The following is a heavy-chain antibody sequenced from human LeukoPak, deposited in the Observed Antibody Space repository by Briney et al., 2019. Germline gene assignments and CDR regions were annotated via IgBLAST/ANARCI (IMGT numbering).Heavy chain of an antibody. CDR3: ARVRGSYSVDY. J-gene: IGHJ4*02. CDR1: GFTFSDYY. Sequence: GGSLRLXCAASGFTFSDYYMSWIRQAPGKVLEWVSYISNTGSTTRYADSVKGRFTISRDNAKNSLHLQMNSLRAEDTAVYYCARVRGSYSVDYWGQGTLVTVSS. V-gene: IGHV3-11*04. D-gene: IGHD1-26*01. CDR2: ISNTGSTT.